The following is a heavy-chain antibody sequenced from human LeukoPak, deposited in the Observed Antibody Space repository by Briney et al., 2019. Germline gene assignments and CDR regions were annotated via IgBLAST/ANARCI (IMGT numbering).Heavy chain of an antibody. CDR3: AKGPSSYYDSSGSKEGY. V-gene: IGHV3-23*01. J-gene: IGHJ4*02. CDR2: ISGSGGST. D-gene: IGHD3-22*01. CDR1: GFTFSSYA. Sequence: PGGSLRLSCAASGFTFSSYAMSWVRQAPGKGLEWVSGISGSGGSTYYADSVKGRFTISRDNSKNTLYLQMNSLRAEDTAVYYCAKGPSSYYDSSGSKEGYWGQGTLVTVSS.